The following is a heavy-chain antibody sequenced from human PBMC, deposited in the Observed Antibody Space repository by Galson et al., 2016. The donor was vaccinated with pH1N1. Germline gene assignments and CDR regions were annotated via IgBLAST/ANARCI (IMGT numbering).Heavy chain of an antibody. J-gene: IGHJ5*02. CDR2: IYYSERI. CDR3: ARGLRGSSQDPNNWFDT. V-gene: IGHV4-30-4*08. Sequence: TLSLTCSVSGASMNSGVYYWTWIRQPPGKGLEWIGSIYYSERIYYNPSLKSRVITSVDTAKNQFSLMVRFVTAADTAVYYCARGLRGSSQDPNNWFDTWGQGTLVTVSS. D-gene: IGHD3-16*01. CDR1: GASMNSGVYY.